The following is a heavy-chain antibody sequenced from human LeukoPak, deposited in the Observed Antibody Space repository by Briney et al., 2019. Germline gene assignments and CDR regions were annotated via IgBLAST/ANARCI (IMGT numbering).Heavy chain of an antibody. Sequence: ASVKVSCKLSGDTLTELIMHGARQTPGKGLEWMGVFDPEDAETIYTEKSQGRVTMTEDTSTDTAYMELRSLRSEDTAVYYCVTGPTTEITIPTQNFFDFWGQGTLVTVSS. J-gene: IGHJ4*02. CDR2: FDPEDAET. D-gene: IGHD1-20*01. CDR3: VTGPTTEITIPTQNFFDF. V-gene: IGHV1-24*01. CDR1: GDTLTELI.